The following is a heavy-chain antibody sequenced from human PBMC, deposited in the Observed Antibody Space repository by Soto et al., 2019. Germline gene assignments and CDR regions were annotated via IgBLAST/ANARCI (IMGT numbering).Heavy chain of an antibody. Sequence: GAGPTLVNPTQTPTLTCTLSGFSPSTSGMCFGWIRQPPRKAPEWLSRIDWDDDKYYSTSLKTRLTISKDTSKNQVVLTMTNMDPVDTATYYCARTLGYCSSTSCLGVGYYYYYMDVWGKGTTVTVSS. CDR2: IDWDDDK. J-gene: IGHJ6*03. V-gene: IGHV2-70*11. D-gene: IGHD2-2*01. CDR3: ARTLGYCSSTSCLGVGYYYYYMDV. CDR1: GFSPSTSGMC.